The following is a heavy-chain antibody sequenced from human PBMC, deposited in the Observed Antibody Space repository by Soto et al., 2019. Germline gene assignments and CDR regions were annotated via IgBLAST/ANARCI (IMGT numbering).Heavy chain of an antibody. CDR3: AGEKPYGPNFFDC. Sequence: SETLSLTCTVSGGSISSAAYYWSWIRQHPGKGLEWIGYISHSGSTYYNPSLKSRVIISVDTSKNQFSLSLTSVTAADTAVYYGAGEKPYGPNFFDCWGKGALDPVS. CDR2: ISHSGST. CDR1: GGSISSAAYY. J-gene: IGHJ4*02. V-gene: IGHV4-31*03. D-gene: IGHD3-10*01.